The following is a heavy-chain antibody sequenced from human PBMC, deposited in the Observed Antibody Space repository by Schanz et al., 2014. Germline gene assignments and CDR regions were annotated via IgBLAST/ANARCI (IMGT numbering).Heavy chain of an antibody. CDR3: AKAADWPVTRFDP. J-gene: IGHJ5*02. CDR1: GFSFSSYA. V-gene: IGHV3-23*01. D-gene: IGHD3-9*01. Sequence: DVHLLESGGGLVQPGGSLRLSCATSGFSFSSYAINWVRQAPGKGLEWVSAISGGGGTTYYTDSVKGRFTISRDNSKNTLYLQMNSLRADDTAVYYCAKAADWPVTRFDPWGQGTLVTVSS. CDR2: ISGGGGTT.